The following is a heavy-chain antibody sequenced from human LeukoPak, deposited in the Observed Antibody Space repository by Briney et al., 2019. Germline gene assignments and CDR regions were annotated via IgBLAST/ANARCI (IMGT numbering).Heavy chain of an antibody. CDR1: RGSISNYY. CDR3: ARGGFLDPFDP. J-gene: IGHJ5*02. Sequence: PSETLSLTCTLSRGSISNYYWNWIRQPPGKGLDWIGYIYYSGSTKYNPSLKSRVTISVDTSKNQFSLRLSSVTAADTAVYYCARGGFLDPFDPWGQGTLVTVSS. CDR2: IYYSGST. D-gene: IGHD1-1*01. V-gene: IGHV4-59*01.